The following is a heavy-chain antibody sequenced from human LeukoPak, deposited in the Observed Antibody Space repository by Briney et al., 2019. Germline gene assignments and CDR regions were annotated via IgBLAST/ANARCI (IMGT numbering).Heavy chain of an antibody. CDR3: ARDRWQQLGFVY. J-gene: IGHJ4*02. CDR1: GGSISSYY. Sequence: PSETLSLTCTVSGGSISSYYWSWIRQPPGKGLEWIGYIYYSGSTNYNPSLKSRVTISVDTSKNQFSLKLSSVTAADTAVYYCARDRWQQLGFVYWGQGTLVTVSS. V-gene: IGHV4-59*01. D-gene: IGHD6-13*01. CDR2: IYYSGST.